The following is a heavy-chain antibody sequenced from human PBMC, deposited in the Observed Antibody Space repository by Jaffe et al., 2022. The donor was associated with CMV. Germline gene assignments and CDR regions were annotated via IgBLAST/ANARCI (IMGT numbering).Heavy chain of an antibody. J-gene: IGHJ6*02. CDR1: GYTFTSYY. V-gene: IGHV1-46*01. CDR2: INPSGGST. CDR3: AREVGYCSGGSCYSPQDYYYYGMDV. D-gene: IGHD2-15*01. Sequence: QVQLVQSGAEVKKPGASVKVSCKASGYTFTSYYMHWVRQAPGQGLEWMGIINPSGGSTSYAQKFQGRVTMTRDTSTSTVYMELSSLRSEDTAVYYCAREVGYCSGGSCYSPQDYYYYGMDVWGQGTTVTVSS.